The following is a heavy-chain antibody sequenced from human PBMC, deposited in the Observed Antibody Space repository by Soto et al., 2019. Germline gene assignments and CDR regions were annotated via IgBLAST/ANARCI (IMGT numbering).Heavy chain of an antibody. J-gene: IGHJ4*02. Sequence: KTSETLSLTCTVSGGSISSSSYYWGWIRQPPGKGLEWIGSIYYSGSTYYNPSLKSRVTISVDTSKNQFSLKLSSVTAADTAVYYCARRFPRLVGFDYWGQGTLVTVSS. CDR2: IYYSGST. V-gene: IGHV4-39*01. D-gene: IGHD2-8*02. CDR1: GGSISSSSYY. CDR3: ARRFPRLVGFDY.